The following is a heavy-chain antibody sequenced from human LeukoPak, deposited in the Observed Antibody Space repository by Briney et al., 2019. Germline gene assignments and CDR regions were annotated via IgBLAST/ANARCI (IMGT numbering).Heavy chain of an antibody. J-gene: IGHJ4*02. V-gene: IGHV3-30-3*01. Sequence: GGSLRLSCAASGFTFSSYAMHWVRQAPGKGLEWVAVISYDGSNKYYADSVKGRFTISRDNSKNTLYLQMNSLRAEDTAVYYCARGLYSSGWYETLWLDYFDYRGQGTLVTVSS. CDR1: GFTFSSYA. D-gene: IGHD6-19*01. CDR3: ARGLYSSGWYETLWLDYFDY. CDR2: ISYDGSNK.